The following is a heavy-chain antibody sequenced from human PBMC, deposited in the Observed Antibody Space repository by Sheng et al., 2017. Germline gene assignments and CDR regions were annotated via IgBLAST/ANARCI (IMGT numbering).Heavy chain of an antibody. CDR3: AREPIAVAGSYYYYYGMDV. CDR1: GYSISSGYY. D-gene: IGHD6-19*01. CDR2: IYHSGST. V-gene: IGHV4-38-2*02. J-gene: IGHJ6*02. Sequence: QVQLQESGTGLVKPSETLSLTCAVSGYSISSGYYWGWIRQPPGKGLEWIGSIYHSGSTYYNPSLKSRVTISVDTSKNQFSLKLSSVTAADTAVYYCAREPIAVAGSYYYYYGMDVWGQGTTVTVSS.